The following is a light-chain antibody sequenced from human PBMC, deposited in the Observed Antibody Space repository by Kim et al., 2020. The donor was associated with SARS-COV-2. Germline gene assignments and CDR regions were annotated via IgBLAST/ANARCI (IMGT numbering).Light chain of an antibody. CDR2: LNSDGSH. J-gene: IGLJ3*02. V-gene: IGLV4-69*01. Sequence: VKLNATQRRGHGGDAIAWEQQQQEKGSRYLMKLNSDGSHRKGDGIPDRYSGSSAGAERYLTISSLQSEEEADYYCQTWGTGIHWVFGGGTKLTVL. CDR1: RGHGGDA. CDR3: QTWGTGIHWV.